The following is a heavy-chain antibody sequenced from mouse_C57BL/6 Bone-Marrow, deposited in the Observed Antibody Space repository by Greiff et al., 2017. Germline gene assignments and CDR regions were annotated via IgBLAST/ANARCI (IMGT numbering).Heavy chain of an antibody. J-gene: IGHJ3*01. Sequence: VQLQQSGPGLVQPSQSLSITCTVSGFSLTSYGVHWVRQSPGTGLEWLGVIWSGGITDYNAAFISRLSLSKDNSKSQVFFKMNSLQADATAIYYCARNSIYYYGSRGVWFAYWGQGTLVSVSA. CDR2: IWSGGIT. V-gene: IGHV2-2*01. D-gene: IGHD1-1*01. CDR1: GFSLTSYG. CDR3: ARNSIYYYGSRGVWFAY.